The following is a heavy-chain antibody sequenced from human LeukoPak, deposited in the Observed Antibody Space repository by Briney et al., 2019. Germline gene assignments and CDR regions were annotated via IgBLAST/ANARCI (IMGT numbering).Heavy chain of an antibody. CDR1: GFTFSSYA. J-gene: IGHJ3*02. Sequence: PGGSLRLSCAASGFTFSSYAMHWVRQAPGKGLEWVAVISYDGSNKYYADSVKGRFTISRDNSKNTLYLQMNSLRAEDTAVYYCAKAIRPFDAFDIWGQGTMVTVSS. CDR3: AKAIRPFDAFDI. V-gene: IGHV3-30-3*01. CDR2: ISYDGSNK.